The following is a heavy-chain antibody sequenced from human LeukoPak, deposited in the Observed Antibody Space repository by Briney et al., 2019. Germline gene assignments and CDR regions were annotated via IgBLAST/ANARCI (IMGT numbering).Heavy chain of an antibody. D-gene: IGHD2-2*01. CDR2: MYSGGNT. V-gene: IGHV3-53*01. Sequence: GGSLRLSCAVSGFTVTSSHMSWVRQAPGKGLEWVSVMYSGGNTDYVDSVRGRFIIYRDNSKNMVYLQMNSLRAEDTAVYFCAGEPLRLYCSSTSCSSELWGQGTLVTVSS. CDR1: GFTVTSSH. J-gene: IGHJ4*02. CDR3: AGEPLRLYCSSTSCSSEL.